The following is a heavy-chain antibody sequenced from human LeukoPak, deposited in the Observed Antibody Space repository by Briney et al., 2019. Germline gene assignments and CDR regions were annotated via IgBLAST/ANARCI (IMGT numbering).Heavy chain of an antibody. J-gene: IGHJ4*02. Sequence: SETLSLTCTVSGGSISSYYWSWVRQPPGKGLEWIGSIYYSGSTYYNPSLKSRVTISVDTSKNQFSLKLSSVTAADTAVYYCARGPPPDFDYWGQGTLVTVSS. CDR1: GGSISSYY. CDR2: IYYSGST. CDR3: ARGPPPDFDY. V-gene: IGHV4-59*12.